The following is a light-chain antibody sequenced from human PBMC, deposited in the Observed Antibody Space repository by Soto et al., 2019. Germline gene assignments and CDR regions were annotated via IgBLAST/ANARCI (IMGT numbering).Light chain of an antibody. V-gene: IGKV1-39*01. CDR1: QSISSY. CDR3: QQSYSTLLFT. Sequence: DIQMTQSPSSLSASVGARVTITCRASQSISSYLNWYQQKPGKAPKLLIYAASSLQSGVPSRFSGSGSGTDFTLTISSLQPEDFATYYCQQSYSTLLFTFGPGTKVDI. J-gene: IGKJ3*01. CDR2: AAS.